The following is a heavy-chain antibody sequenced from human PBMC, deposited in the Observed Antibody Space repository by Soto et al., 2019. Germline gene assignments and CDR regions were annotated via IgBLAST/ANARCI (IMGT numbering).Heavy chain of an antibody. CDR1: GYTFNGCY. CDR2: INPNSCGT. V-gene: IGHV1-2*02. D-gene: IGHD6-13*01. CDR3: GRQSEAGTLGAFDI. J-gene: IGHJ3*02. Sequence: ASVEVSCKASGYTFNGCYMHWVRQAPGQGREWMGWINPNSCGTNYAQKFQDRVTMTRNTSISTAYTELNRLGSDDTAVYYCGRQSEAGTLGAFDIWGQGTIVTVSS.